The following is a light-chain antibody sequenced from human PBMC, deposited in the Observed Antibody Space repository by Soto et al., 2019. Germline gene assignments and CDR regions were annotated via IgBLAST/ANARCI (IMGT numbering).Light chain of an antibody. CDR3: QQSHSTPLT. V-gene: IGKV1-39*01. J-gene: IGKJ4*01. CDR2: TAS. CDR1: QSISNY. Sequence: DIQMTQAPSSLSASVGDRVTIPCRASQSISNYLNWYQQKPGTAPKLLIYTASSLQSGVPSRFSGSGSGTDFTLTISSLQPEDFATYYCQQSHSTPLTFGGETKVDIK.